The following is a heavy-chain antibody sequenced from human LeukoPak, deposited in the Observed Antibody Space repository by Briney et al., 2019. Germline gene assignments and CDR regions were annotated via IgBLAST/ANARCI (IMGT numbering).Heavy chain of an antibody. Sequence: ASVKVSCKASGYTFTSYDINWVRQAPGQGLEWMGWINPNSGGTNNAQKFQGRVTMTTDTSISTAYMELSRLRSDDTAVYYCARNLAAVGTVDYWGQGTLVTVSS. J-gene: IGHJ4*02. V-gene: IGHV1-2*02. CDR3: ARNLAAVGTVDY. CDR2: INPNSGGT. CDR1: GYTFTSYD. D-gene: IGHD6-13*01.